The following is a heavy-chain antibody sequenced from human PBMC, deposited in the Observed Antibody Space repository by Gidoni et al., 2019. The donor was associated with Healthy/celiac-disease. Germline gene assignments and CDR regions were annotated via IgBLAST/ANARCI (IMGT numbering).Heavy chain of an antibody. CDR2: ISGSGGST. CDR1: GFTFSSYA. J-gene: IGHJ4*02. V-gene: IGHV3-23*01. D-gene: IGHD3-9*01. CDR3: AKGSFDDILTGYYHSFDY. Sequence: EVQLLESGGGLVQPGGSLRLSCAASGFTFSSYAMSWVRQAPGKGLEWVSAISGSGGSTYYADSVKGRFTISRDNSKNTLYLQMNSLRAEDTAVYYCAKGSFDDILTGYYHSFDYWGQGTLVTVSS.